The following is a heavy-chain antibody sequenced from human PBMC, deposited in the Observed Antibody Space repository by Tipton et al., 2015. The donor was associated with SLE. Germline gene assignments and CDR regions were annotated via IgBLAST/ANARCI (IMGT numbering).Heavy chain of an antibody. J-gene: IGHJ3*01. V-gene: IGHV3-30*14. CDR2: ISYDGNSQ. Sequence: RSLRLSCAASGFTFSSFAMHWVRQAPGKGLEWIAAISYDGNSQFYGESVRGRFTISRDNSKNALYLQMASLKPEDTSLYFCARGFNWNYKNALDVWGQGTMVSVSS. D-gene: IGHD1-7*01. CDR1: GFTFSSFA. CDR3: ARGFNWNYKNALDV.